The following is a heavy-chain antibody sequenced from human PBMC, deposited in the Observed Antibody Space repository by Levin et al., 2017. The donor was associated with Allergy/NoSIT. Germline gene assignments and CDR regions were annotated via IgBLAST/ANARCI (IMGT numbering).Heavy chain of an antibody. J-gene: IGHJ4*02. CDR2: IYYSGST. CDR3: ARSHHYSSSWDVWFDY. V-gene: IGHV4-39*01. D-gene: IGHD6-13*01. Sequence: ASETLSLTCTVSGGSISSSSYYWGWIRQPPGKGLEWIGSIYYSGSTYYNPSLKSRVTISVDTSKNQFSLKLSSVTAADTAVYYCARSHHYSSSWDVWFDYWGQGTLVTVSS. CDR1: GGSISSSSYY.